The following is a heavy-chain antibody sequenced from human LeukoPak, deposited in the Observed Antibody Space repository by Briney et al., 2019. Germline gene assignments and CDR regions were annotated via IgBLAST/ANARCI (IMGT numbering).Heavy chain of an antibody. CDR1: GYTFTSYY. CDR2: IIPIFGTA. CDR3: ARDQGGFGELLFVY. V-gene: IGHV1-69*13. D-gene: IGHD3-10*01. Sequence: GASVKVSCKASGYTFTSYYMHWVRQAPGQGLEWMGGIIPIFGTANYAQKFQGRVTITADESTSTAYMELSSLRSEDTAVYYCARDQGGFGELLFVYWGQGTLVTVSS. J-gene: IGHJ4*02.